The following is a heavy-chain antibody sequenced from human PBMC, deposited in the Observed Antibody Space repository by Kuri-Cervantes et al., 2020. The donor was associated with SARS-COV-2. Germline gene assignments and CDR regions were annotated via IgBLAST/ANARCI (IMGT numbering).Heavy chain of an antibody. V-gene: IGHV3-48*03. D-gene: IGHD2-21*02. J-gene: IGHJ4*02. CDR1: GFTFNSSP. CDR3: ARDLISVTAYFDF. Sequence: GESLKISCAASGFTFNSSPMHWVRQAPGKGLEWVSYISGSGGYTNYADSVKGRFTISRDNAKNSVYLQMRSVRAEDTAVYYCARDLISVTAYFDFWGQGTLVTVSS. CDR2: ISGSGGYT.